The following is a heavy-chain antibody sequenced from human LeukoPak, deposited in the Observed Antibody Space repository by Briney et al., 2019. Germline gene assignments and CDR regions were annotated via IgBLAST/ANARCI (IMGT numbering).Heavy chain of an antibody. D-gene: IGHD1-26*01. Sequence: TGGSLRPSCAASGFTFSSYWMSWVRQAPGKGLEWVANIKQDGSEKYYVDSVKGRFTISRDNAKNSLYLQMNSLRAEDTAVYYCARASGELLPEDYWFDYWGQGTLVTVSS. CDR2: IKQDGSEK. CDR1: GFTFSSYW. CDR3: ARASGELLPEDYWFDY. V-gene: IGHV3-7*01. J-gene: IGHJ4*02.